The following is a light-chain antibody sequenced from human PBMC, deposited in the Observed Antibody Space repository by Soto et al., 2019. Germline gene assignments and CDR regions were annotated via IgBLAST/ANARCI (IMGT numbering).Light chain of an antibody. CDR3: QQYDSYPYT. Sequence: DIQMTQSPSTLSASVGDRVTITCRASQIIGSSLAWYQQKPGKAPKLLIYDASTLQSGVPARFSGSESGTEFTLTISSLQPDDSATYYCQQYDSYPYTFGQGTKLEIK. CDR2: DAS. CDR1: QIIGSS. V-gene: IGKV1-5*01. J-gene: IGKJ2*01.